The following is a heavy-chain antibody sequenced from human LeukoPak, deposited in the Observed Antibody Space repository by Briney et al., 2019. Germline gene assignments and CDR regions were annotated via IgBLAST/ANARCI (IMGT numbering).Heavy chain of an antibody. CDR1: GGSFSGYY. D-gene: IGHD3-10*01. J-gene: IGHJ4*02. V-gene: IGHV4-34*01. Sequence: SETLSLTCAVYGGSFSGYYWNWIRQPPGKGLEWIGEINHSGSTNYNPYLTSRVTISVDKTKNKRSLKLRSVTAAYTAVYYCASRGVTTIVYWGQGTLVTVSS. CDR2: INHSGST. CDR3: ASRGVTTIVY.